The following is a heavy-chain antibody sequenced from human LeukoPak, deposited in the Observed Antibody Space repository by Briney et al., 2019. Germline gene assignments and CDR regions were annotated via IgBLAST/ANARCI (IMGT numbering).Heavy chain of an antibody. Sequence: PGGSLLLPSVVSDAPSINYWMDWGRRPPGRGLEGGAFTKQDGSDIYYVDSVKGRFTISRDNDKNSLYLQMNSLRSEDTAVYYCASRGDLSWFGALRHWSRGTRVTVSS. J-gene: IGHJ4*02. D-gene: IGHD3-16*02. CDR3: ASRGDLSWFGALRH. CDR2: TKQDGSDI. V-gene: IGHV3-7*01. CDR1: DAPSINYW.